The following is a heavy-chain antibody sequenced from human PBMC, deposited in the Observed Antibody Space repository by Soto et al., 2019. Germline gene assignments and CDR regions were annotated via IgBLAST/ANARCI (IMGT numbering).Heavy chain of an antibody. V-gene: IGHV3-30-3*01. CDR1: GFTFSSYA. CDR2: ISYDGSNK. Sequence: QVPLVESGGGVVQPGRSLRLSCAASGFTFSSYAMHWVRQAPGKGLEWVAVISYDGSNKYYADSVKGRFTISRDNSKNTLYLQMNSLRAEDTAVYYCARALGRWSIAEYFQHWGQGTLVTVSS. CDR3: ARALGRWSIAEYFQH. D-gene: IGHD2-15*01. J-gene: IGHJ1*01.